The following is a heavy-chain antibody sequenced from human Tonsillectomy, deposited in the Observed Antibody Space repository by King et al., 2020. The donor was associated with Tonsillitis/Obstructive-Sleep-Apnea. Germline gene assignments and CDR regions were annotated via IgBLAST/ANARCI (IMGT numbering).Heavy chain of an antibody. J-gene: IGHJ4*02. V-gene: IGHV3-21*01. CDR3: ARVIPAARMTTVTFYFDF. D-gene: IGHD4-17*01. CDR2: ISSSSSYI. CDR1: GFTFSSYT. Sequence: VQLVESGGGLVKPGESLRLSCAASGFTFSSYTMNWVRQAPGKGLEWVSSISSSSSYIYYADSLKGRFTISRDNAKNSLYLQMNSLRAEDTAVYYCARVIPAARMTTVTFYFDFWGQGTLVTVSS.